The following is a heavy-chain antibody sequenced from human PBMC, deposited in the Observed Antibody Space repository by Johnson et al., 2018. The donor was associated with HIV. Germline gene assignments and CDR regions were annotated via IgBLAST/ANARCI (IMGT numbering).Heavy chain of an antibody. CDR1: GFTFSSYD. V-gene: IGHV3-13*01. D-gene: IGHD3-16*02. CDR2: IGTAGDT. J-gene: IGHJ3*02. Sequence: VQLVESGGGVVQPGGSLRLSCAASGFTFSSYDMHWVRHVTGKGLDWISAIGTAGDTLYSDSVKGRFTISRDNSKNTLYLQMNSLRAEDTAVYFCARGPIADDAFDIWGQGTMVTVSS. CDR3: ARGPIADDAFDI.